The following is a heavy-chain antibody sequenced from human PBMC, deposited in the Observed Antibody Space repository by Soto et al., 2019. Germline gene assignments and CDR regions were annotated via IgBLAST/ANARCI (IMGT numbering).Heavy chain of an antibody. J-gene: IGHJ6*03. D-gene: IGHD3-22*01. CDR2: IDGDDDK. V-gene: IGHV2-70*11. Sequence: VMYISWIRQPPGKALEWLARIDGDDDKYYNTSLKTRLTISKDTSKNQVVCTMANMDPVDTATYFCGRTRITMIQTYYFHMDVWGRGTTVTDSS. CDR1: VMY. CDR3: GRTRITMIQTYYFHMDV.